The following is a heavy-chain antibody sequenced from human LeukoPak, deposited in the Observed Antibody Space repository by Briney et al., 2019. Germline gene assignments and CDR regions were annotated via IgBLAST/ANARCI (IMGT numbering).Heavy chain of an antibody. CDR3: ASIAVVVAATHYFDY. CDR1: GGSFSGYY. J-gene: IGHJ4*02. V-gene: IGHV4-34*01. Sequence: PSETLSLTCAVYGGSFSGYYWSWIRQPPGKGLEWIGEINHSGSTNYNPSLKSRVTISVDTSKNQFSLKLSSVTDADTAVYYCASIAVVVAATHYFDYWGQGTLVTVSS. D-gene: IGHD2-15*01. CDR2: INHSGST.